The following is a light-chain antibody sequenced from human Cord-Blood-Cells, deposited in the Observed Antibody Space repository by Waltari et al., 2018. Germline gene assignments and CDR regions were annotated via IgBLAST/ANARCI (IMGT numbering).Light chain of an antibody. V-gene: IGKV1-5*01. CDR3: QQYNSYSPMYT. CDR2: DAS. Sequence: DIQMTQSPSTLSASVGDRVTITCRASQSISSWLAWYQQKPGKAPQLLIYDASSLESGVPSRFSGSRSGTEFTLTISSLQPDDFATYYCQQYNSYSPMYTFGQGTKLEIK. CDR1: QSISSW. J-gene: IGKJ2*01.